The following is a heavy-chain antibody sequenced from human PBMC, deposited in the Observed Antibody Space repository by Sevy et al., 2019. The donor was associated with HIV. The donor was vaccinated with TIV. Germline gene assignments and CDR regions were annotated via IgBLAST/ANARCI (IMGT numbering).Heavy chain of an antibody. Sequence: GGSLRLSCAASGFTFSSYAMSWVRQAPGKGLEWVSLISESGGNTYDADSVRGRFTISRDNSKNTLYLQMNSLRAEDTAVYYCARNLAALPNYYYGMDVWGQGTTVTVSS. CDR1: GFTFSSYA. J-gene: IGHJ6*02. CDR3: ARNLAALPNYYYGMDV. V-gene: IGHV3-23*01. CDR2: ISESGGNT. D-gene: IGHD6-6*01.